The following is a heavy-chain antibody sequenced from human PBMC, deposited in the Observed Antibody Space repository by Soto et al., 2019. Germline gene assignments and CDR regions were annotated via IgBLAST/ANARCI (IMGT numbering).Heavy chain of an antibody. D-gene: IGHD3-22*01. J-gene: IGHJ4*02. V-gene: IGHV1-69*01. CDR3: ARGWGYDSTDYYYAY. CDR2: IIPIFGTA. CDR1: GGTFSSYA. Sequence: QVQLVQSGAEVKKPGSSVKVSCKASGGTFSSYAISWVRQAPGQGLEWMGGIIPIFGTANHAQKFQGRVTIIADESTSTVDMELSSLRSDDTAIYYCARGWGYDSTDYYYAYWGQGTLVIVSS.